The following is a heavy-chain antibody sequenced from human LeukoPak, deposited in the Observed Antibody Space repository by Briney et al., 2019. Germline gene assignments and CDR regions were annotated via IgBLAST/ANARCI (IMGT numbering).Heavy chain of an antibody. V-gene: IGHV4-39*01. CDR3: AGLYSTTWGYFDY. J-gene: IGHJ4*02. CDR1: GVSISSSSYS. Sequence: SETLSLTCTVSGVSISSSSYSWGWIRQPPGKGLEWIGTISYSGNTNYNPSLKTRVTVSVDPSKNQLSLKLSSVTAADTAVYYCAGLYSTTWGYFDYWGQGALVTVSS. D-gene: IGHD6-13*01. CDR2: ISYSGNT.